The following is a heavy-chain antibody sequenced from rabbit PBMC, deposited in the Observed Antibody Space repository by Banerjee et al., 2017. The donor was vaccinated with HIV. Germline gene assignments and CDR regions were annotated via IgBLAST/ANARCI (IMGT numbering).Heavy chain of an antibody. CDR3: ARDGGYADYGYALNL. CDR1: GFTLSSGYW. D-gene: IGHD6-1*01. J-gene: IGHJ4*01. V-gene: IGHV1S45*01. CDR2: ISTGDGST. Sequence: QEQLEESGGDLVKPGASLTLTCTASGFTLSSGYWICWVRQAPGKGLEWIGCISTGDGSTYYASWAKGRFTISKTSSTTVTLQMTSLTAADTATYFCARDGGYADYGYALNLWGPGTLVT.